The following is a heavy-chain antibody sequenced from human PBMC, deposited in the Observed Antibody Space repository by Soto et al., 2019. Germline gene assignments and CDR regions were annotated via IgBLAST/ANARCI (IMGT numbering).Heavy chain of an antibody. Sequence: QVQLVESGGGVVQPGRSLSLSCAASGFNLRNYAMHWVRQAPGKGLEWVAVISFDGNNDYYADSVRGRFSISRDNSKNTVYLQMNSLRVEDTAVYYCARDDYFDSSGYYWGRWFDPWGQGTLVTVSS. J-gene: IGHJ5*02. CDR1: GFNLRNYA. V-gene: IGHV3-30-3*01. D-gene: IGHD3-22*01. CDR2: ISFDGNND. CDR3: ARDDYFDSSGYYWGRWFDP.